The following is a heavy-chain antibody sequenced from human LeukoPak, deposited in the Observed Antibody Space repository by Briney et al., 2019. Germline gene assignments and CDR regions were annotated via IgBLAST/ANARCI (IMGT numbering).Heavy chain of an antibody. Sequence: GGSLRLSCAASRFTFTNYAMNSVRQAPRKGLEWVSTLSPSGSDTYYAASVKGRFTISRDISKNTLYLQMSSLRAEDTAVYYCARRAYNWGAFDIWGQGTMVTVSS. CDR3: ARRAYNWGAFDI. J-gene: IGHJ3*02. CDR2: LSPSGSDT. D-gene: IGHD5-24*01. CDR1: RFTFTNYA. V-gene: IGHV3-23*01.